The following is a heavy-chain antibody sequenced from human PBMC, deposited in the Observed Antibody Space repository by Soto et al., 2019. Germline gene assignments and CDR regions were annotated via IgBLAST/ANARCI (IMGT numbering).Heavy chain of an antibody. CDR3: AREGTSCYLGCYMDV. Sequence: GGSLRLSCAASGFTFSSYWMHWVRQAPGKGLVWVSRINSDGSSTSYADSVKGRFTISRDNAKNTLYLQMNSLRAEDTAVYYCAREGTSCYLGCYMDVWGKGTTVTVSS. D-gene: IGHD2-2*01. V-gene: IGHV3-74*01. J-gene: IGHJ6*03. CDR2: INSDGSST. CDR1: GFTFSSYW.